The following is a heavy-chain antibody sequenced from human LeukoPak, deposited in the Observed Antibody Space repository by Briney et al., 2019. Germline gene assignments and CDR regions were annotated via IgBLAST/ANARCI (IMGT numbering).Heavy chain of an antibody. V-gene: IGHV4-39*01. CDR3: RGYTSGYLGGDY. J-gene: IGHJ4*02. D-gene: IGHD5-18*01. CDR1: GVSISSSKYY. Sequence: QASETLSLTCTVSGVSISSSKYYWGWIRQPPGKGLEWIGSIYYSGSSYYNPSLKSRVTISVDTSKNQFSLKLSSVTAADTAVYYCRGYTSGYLGGDYWGQGALVTVSS. CDR2: IYYSGSS.